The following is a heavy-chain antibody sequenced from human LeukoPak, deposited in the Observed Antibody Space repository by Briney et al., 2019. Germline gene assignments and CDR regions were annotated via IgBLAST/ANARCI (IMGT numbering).Heavy chain of an antibody. J-gene: IGHJ4*02. CDR3: VRVTTGTVDY. CDR1: GGSINNYY. D-gene: IGHD1-1*01. Sequence: SETLSLTCTVSGGSINNYYWGWIRQPPGKGLEWIGYISYSGSTNYIPSLKSRVTILVDTSNNQFSLKLTSMTAADTAVYYCVRVTTGTVDYWGQGTLVTVSS. V-gene: IGHV4-59*01. CDR2: ISYSGST.